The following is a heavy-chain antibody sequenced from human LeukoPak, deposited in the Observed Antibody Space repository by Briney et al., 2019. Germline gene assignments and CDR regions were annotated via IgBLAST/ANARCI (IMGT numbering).Heavy chain of an antibody. J-gene: IGHJ4*02. CDR2: IKQDGSEK. CDR3: ARQPDDFSGWNNGQDFFDY. CDR1: GFTFTRYW. V-gene: IGHV3-7*05. Sequence: PGGSLRLSCAASGFTFTRYWMSWVRQAPGKGLEWVANIKQDGSEKYYVDSVKGRFTISRDNAKNSLYLQMNSLRAEDTAVHYCARQPDDFSGWNNGQDFFDYWGQGTLVTVSS. D-gene: IGHD6-19*01.